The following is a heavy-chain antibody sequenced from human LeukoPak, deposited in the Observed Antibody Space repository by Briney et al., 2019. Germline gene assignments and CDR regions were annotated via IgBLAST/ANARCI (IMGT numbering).Heavy chain of an antibody. Sequence: GESLKISCKGSGYSFTSYWIGWVRQMPGKGLEWMGIIYPGDSDTRYSPSFQGQVTISADKSISTAYLQWSSLKASDTAMYYCARHLRYCSSTSCYNYYYYMDVWGKGTTVTVSS. J-gene: IGHJ6*03. CDR2: IYPGDSDT. CDR1: GYSFTSYW. CDR3: ARHLRYCSSTSCYNYYYYMDV. V-gene: IGHV5-51*01. D-gene: IGHD2-2*02.